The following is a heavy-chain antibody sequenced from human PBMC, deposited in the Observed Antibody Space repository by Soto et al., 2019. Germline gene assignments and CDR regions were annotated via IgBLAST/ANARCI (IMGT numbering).Heavy chain of an antibody. J-gene: IGHJ6*03. D-gene: IGHD3-3*01. CDR1: GFTFSSYA. CDR3: AKIHIPIFGVVIIPYHYYMDV. CDR2: ISGSGGST. Sequence: EVQLLESGGGLVQPGGSLRLSCAASGFTFSSYAMSWVRQAPGKGLEWVSAISGSGGSTYYADSVKGRFTISRDNSKNTLYLQMNSLRAEDTAVYYCAKIHIPIFGVVIIPYHYYMDVWGKATTVTVSS. V-gene: IGHV3-23*01.